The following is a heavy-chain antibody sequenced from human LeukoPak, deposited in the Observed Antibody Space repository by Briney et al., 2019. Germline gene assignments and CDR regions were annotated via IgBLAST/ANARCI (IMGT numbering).Heavy chain of an antibody. J-gene: IGHJ6*02. D-gene: IGHD3-9*01. CDR2: IYYSGST. V-gene: IGHV4-59*01. CDR1: GGSISSYY. Sequence: TASETLSLTCTVSGGSISSYYWSWIRQPPGKGLEWIGYIYYSGSTNYNPSLKSRVTISVDTSKNQFSLKLSSVTAADTAVYYCARDSSLHYDILTGYTPRYGMDVWGQGTTVTVSS. CDR3: ARDSSLHYDILTGYTPRYGMDV.